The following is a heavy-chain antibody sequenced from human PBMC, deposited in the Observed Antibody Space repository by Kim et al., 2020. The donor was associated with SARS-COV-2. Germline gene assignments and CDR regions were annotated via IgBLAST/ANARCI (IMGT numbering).Heavy chain of an antibody. J-gene: IGHJ4*02. CDR1: GFTFSSYW. Sequence: GGSLTLSCAASGFTFSSYWIHWVRQAPGKGLVWVSSINTDGSTTSHADSVKGRFTISRDNARNTLYLQMNSLRAEDTAIYYCTRLATGPSPDYWGQGTLVTVSS. CDR3: TRLATGPSPDY. V-gene: IGHV3-74*01. CDR2: INTDGSTT.